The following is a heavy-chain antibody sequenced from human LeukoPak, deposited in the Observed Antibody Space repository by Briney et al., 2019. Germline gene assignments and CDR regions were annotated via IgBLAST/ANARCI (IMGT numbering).Heavy chain of an antibody. D-gene: IGHD1-1*01. J-gene: IGHJ4*02. Sequence: SETLSLTCTVSGGSISSHYWSWIRQPPGKGLEWIGYIYYSGSTNYNPSLKSRVTISVDTSKNQFSLKLSSVTAADTAVYYCAREAGTYYFDYWGQGTLVTVFS. V-gene: IGHV4-59*11. CDR2: IYYSGST. CDR1: GGSISSHY. CDR3: AREAGTYYFDY.